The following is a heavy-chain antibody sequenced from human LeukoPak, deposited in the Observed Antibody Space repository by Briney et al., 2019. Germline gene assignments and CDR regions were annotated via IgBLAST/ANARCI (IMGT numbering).Heavy chain of an antibody. J-gene: IGHJ4*02. Sequence: GGSLRLSCAASGFTFSSYWMSWVRQAPGKGLEWVANIKQDGSEKYYVDSVKGRFTISRDNAKNSLYLQMNSLRAEDTAVYYCARDNNYGSGSSFDYWGQGTLVTVSS. CDR3: ARDNNYGSGSSFDY. CDR1: GFTFSSYW. V-gene: IGHV3-7*01. D-gene: IGHD3-10*01. CDR2: IKQDGSEK.